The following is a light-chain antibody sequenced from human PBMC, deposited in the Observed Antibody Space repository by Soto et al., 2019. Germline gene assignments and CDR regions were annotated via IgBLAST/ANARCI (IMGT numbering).Light chain of an antibody. V-gene: IGKV3-20*01. CDR1: QSVSSTY. CDR3: QHYDGPPYT. Sequence: EIVLTQSPGTLSLSPGERATLSCRASQSVSSTYLAWYQQKPGQAPRLLIYGASSRATGIPDRFSGSGSGKDFTLTISRLEPEDFAVYYCQHYDGPPYTFGQGTKLEIK. CDR2: GAS. J-gene: IGKJ2*01.